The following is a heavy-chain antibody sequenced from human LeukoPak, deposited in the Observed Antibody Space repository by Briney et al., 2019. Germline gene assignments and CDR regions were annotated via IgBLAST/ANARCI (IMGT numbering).Heavy chain of an antibody. CDR1: GGSISSYY. V-gene: IGHV4-59*01. CDR3: ARYIWGSYPTFEDY. CDR2: ISYSGST. J-gene: IGHJ4*02. D-gene: IGHD3-16*02. Sequence: SETLSLTCTVSGGSISSYYWSWIRQPPGQGLEWIGYISYSGSTNYNPSLKSRVTIPVDTSKNQLSLKLNSVTAADTAVYYCARYIWGSYPTFEDYWGQGSLVTVSS.